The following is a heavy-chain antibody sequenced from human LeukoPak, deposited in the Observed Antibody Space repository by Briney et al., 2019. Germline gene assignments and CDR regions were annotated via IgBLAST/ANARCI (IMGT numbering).Heavy chain of an antibody. J-gene: IGHJ4*02. CDR3: ARDSPLFDYDSSGYYWGYDY. CDR2: ISSSSSYI. Sequence: GGSLRLSCAASGFTFSSYPMHWVRQAPGKGLEWVSSISSSSSYIYYADSVKGRFTISRDNAKNSLYLQMNSLRAEDTAVYYCARDSPLFDYDSSGYYWGYDYWGQGTLVTVSS. D-gene: IGHD3-22*01. V-gene: IGHV3-21*01. CDR1: GFTFSSYP.